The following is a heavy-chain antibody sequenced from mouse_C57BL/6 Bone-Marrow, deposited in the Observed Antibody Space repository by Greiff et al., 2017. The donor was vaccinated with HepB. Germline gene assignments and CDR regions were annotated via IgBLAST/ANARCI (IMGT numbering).Heavy chain of an antibody. V-gene: IGHV5-6*02. CDR2: ISSGGSYT. J-gene: IGHJ4*01. Sequence: EVKLMESGGDLVKPGGSLKLSCAASGFTFSSYGMSWVRQTPDKRLEWVATISSGGSYTYYPDSVKGRFTISRDNAKNTLYLQMSSLKSEDTAMYYCARRSPHYYAMDYWGQGTSVTVSS. CDR1: GFTFSSYG. CDR3: ARRSPHYYAMDY.